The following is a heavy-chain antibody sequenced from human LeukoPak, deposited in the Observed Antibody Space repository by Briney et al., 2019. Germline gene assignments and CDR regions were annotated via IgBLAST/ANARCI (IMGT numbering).Heavy chain of an antibody. D-gene: IGHD2-2*01. CDR3: ARRSVVVVPAAIYAFDI. V-gene: IGHV3-48*04. CDR2: ISSSSSTI. CDR1: GFTFSSYS. J-gene: IGHJ3*02. Sequence: GSLRLPCAASGFTFSSYSMNWVRQAPGKGLEWVSYISSSSSTIYYADSVKGRFTISRDNAKNSLYLQMNSLRAEDMAVYYCARRSVVVVPAAIYAFDIWGQGTMVTVSS.